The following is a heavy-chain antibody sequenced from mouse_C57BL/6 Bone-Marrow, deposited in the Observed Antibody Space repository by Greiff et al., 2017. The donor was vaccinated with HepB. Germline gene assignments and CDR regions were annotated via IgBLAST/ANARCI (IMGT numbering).Heavy chain of an antibody. V-gene: IGHV5-16*01. CDR1: GFTFSDYY. J-gene: IGHJ3*01. Sequence: EVQLVESEGGLVQPGSSMKLSCTASGFTFSDYYMAWVRQVPEKGLEWVANINYDGSSTYYLDSLKSRFIITRDNSKNILYLQLSSLKSEDTATYYCARVSSCAGFAYWGQGTLVTVSA. CDR3: ARVSSCAGFAY. CDR2: INYDGSST. D-gene: IGHD6-1*01.